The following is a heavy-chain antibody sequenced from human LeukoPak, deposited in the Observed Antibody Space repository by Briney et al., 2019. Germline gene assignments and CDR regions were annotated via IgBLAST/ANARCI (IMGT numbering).Heavy chain of an antibody. CDR1: GFTVSSNY. CDR2: IYSGGST. CDR3: AKHHCSSTSCYRVFDF. D-gene: IGHD2-2*02. Sequence: GGSLRLSCAASGFTVSSNYMSWVRQAPGKGLEWVSVIYSGGSTYYADSVKGRFTISRDNSKNTLYLQMNSLRAEDTAVYYCAKHHCSSTSCYRVFDFWGQGTLVTVSS. V-gene: IGHV3-53*01. J-gene: IGHJ4*02.